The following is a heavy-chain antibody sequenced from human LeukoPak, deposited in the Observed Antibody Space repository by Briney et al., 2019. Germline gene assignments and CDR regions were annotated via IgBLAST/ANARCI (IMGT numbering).Heavy chain of an antibody. V-gene: IGHV3-48*04. CDR2: ISSSSSTI. J-gene: IGHJ4*02. Sequence: GGSLRLSCAASGFTFSSYSMNWVRQAPGKGLEWVSYISSSSSTIYYADSVKGQFTISRDNAKNSLYLQMNSLRAEDTAVYYCARDRPDIRYNSGSFGFDYWGQGTLVTVSS. D-gene: IGHD1-26*01. CDR3: ARDRPDIRYNSGSFGFDY. CDR1: GFTFSSYS.